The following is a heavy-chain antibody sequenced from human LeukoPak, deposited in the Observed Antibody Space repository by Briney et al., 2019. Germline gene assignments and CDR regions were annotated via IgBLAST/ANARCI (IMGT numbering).Heavy chain of an antibody. Sequence: GASVKVSCKASGYTFTSYYVHWVRQAPGQGLEWVGILNPSGSSTSYAQNFQGRVTMTSDTSTSTVYMELSSLRSEDTAVYYCARGGSGSYEYYFDYWGQGTLVTVSP. CDR3: ARGGSGSYEYYFDY. J-gene: IGHJ4*02. V-gene: IGHV1-46*01. CDR1: GYTFTSYY. CDR2: LNPSGSST. D-gene: IGHD1-26*01.